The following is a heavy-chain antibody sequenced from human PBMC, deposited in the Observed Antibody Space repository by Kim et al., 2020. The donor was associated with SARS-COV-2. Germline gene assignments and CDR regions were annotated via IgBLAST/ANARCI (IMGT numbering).Heavy chain of an antibody. J-gene: IGHJ6*02. CDR1: GYTFTSYA. V-gene: IGHV1-3*01. CDR3: ARGGHCSSTSCYGGGPGTNYYGMDV. Sequence: ASVKVSCKASGYTFTSYAMHWVRQAPGQRLEWMGWINAGNGNTKYSQKFQGRVTITRDTSASTAYMELSSLRSEDTAVYYCARGGHCSSTSCYGGGPGTNYYGMDVWGQGTTVTVSS. D-gene: IGHD2-2*01. CDR2: INAGNGNT.